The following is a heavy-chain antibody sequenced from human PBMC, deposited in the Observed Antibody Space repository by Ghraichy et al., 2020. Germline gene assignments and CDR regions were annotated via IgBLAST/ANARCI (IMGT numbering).Heavy chain of an antibody. CDR2: ISAYNGNT. Sequence: ASVKVSCKASGYTFTSYGISWVRQAPGQGLEWMGWISAYNGNTNYAQKLQGRVTMTTDTSTSTAYMELRSLRSDDTAVYYCARDPGLRFLEWLLSYYYGMDVWGQGTTVTVSS. CDR1: GYTFTSYG. CDR3: ARDPGLRFLEWLLSYYYGMDV. J-gene: IGHJ6*02. D-gene: IGHD3-3*01. V-gene: IGHV1-18*01.